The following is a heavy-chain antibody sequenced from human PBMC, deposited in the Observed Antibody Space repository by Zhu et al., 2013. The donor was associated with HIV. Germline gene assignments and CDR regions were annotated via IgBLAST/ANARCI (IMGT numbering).Heavy chain of an antibody. CDR2: FDPEDGET. Sequence: QVQLVQSGAEVKKPGASVKVSCKVSGYTLTELSMHWVRQTPGKGLEWMGGFDPEDGETIYAQKFQGRVTMTEDTSTDTAYMDLSSLRSEDTAVYYCAREKLASGWYDYYYGMDVWGQGTTVT. CDR1: GYTLTELS. V-gene: IGHV1-24*01. J-gene: IGHJ6*02. D-gene: IGHD6-19*01. CDR3: AREKLASGWYDYYYGMDV.